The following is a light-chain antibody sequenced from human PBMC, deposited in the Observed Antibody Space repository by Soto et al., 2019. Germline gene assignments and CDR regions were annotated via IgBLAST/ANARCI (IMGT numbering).Light chain of an antibody. V-gene: IGKV3-11*01. CDR1: ESIGRL. Sequence: VFTQSPATLSLSPGERATLSCRASESIGRLLALDRQIPGQAPRLLIYDASNRATGIPDRFSGGGSGTDFTLTISSLEPEDFALYYCQQRSNMPPTFGQGTRLEIK. CDR3: QQRSNMPPT. J-gene: IGKJ5*01. CDR2: DAS.